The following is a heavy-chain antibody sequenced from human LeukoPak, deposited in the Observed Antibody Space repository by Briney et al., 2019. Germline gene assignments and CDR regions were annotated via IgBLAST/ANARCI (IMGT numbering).Heavy chain of an antibody. CDR2: ISSSSSYI. CDR3: ARPIDSSGYYPSD. CDR1: GFTFSSYS. D-gene: IGHD3-22*01. V-gene: IGHV3-21*01. Sequence: GGSLRLSCAASGFTFSSYSMNWVRQAPGKGLEWVSSISSSSSYIYYADSVKGRFTISRDNAKNSLYLQMNSLRVEDTAVYYCARPIDSSGYYPSDWGQGTLVTASS. J-gene: IGHJ4*02.